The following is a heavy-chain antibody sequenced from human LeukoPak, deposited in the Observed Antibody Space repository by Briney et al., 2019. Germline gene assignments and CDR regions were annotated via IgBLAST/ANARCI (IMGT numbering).Heavy chain of an antibody. CDR2: IYLGDSDT. Sequence: GESLKISCKGSGSRFTSYWIGWVRQLPGKGLEWMGIIYLGDSDTRYSPSFQGQVTISADKSISTAYLQWGSLKGSDTAMYYCARHSSIAARDLDYWGQGTLVTVSS. V-gene: IGHV5-51*01. J-gene: IGHJ4*02. CDR1: GSRFTSYW. CDR3: ARHSSIAARDLDY. D-gene: IGHD6-6*01.